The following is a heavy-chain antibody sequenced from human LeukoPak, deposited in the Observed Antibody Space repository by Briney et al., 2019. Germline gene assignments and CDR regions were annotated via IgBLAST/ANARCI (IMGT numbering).Heavy chain of an antibody. CDR2: FDPEDGET. V-gene: IGHV1-24*01. J-gene: IGHJ4*02. Sequence: GASVKVSCKVSGYTLTELSMHWVRQAPGEGLEWMGGFDPEDGETIYAQKFQGRVTITRNTSISTAYMELSSLRSEDTAVYYCARGSRYLPAAMPYWGQGTLVTVSS. D-gene: IGHD2-2*01. CDR1: GYTLTELS. CDR3: ARGSRYLPAAMPY.